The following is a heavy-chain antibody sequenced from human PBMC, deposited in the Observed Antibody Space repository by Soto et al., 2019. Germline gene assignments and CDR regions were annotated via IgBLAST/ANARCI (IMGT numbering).Heavy chain of an antibody. V-gene: IGHV3-48*02. CDR2: ISGSSRTI. CDR1: GFTFSSYS. J-gene: IGHJ4*02. D-gene: IGHD1-7*01. Sequence: DVQLVESGGGLVQPGGSLRLSCAASGFTFSSYSMNWVRQAPGKGLEWMSYISGSSRTIYYADSVKGRFTVSRDNARNSLYLPMNSLGEEDTAMYYCASERTGTPDYWGQGTLVTVSS. CDR3: ASERTGTPDY.